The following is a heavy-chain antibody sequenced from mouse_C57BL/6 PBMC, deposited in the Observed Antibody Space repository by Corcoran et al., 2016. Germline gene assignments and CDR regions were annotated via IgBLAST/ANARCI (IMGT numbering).Heavy chain of an antibody. V-gene: IGHV9-3*01. J-gene: IGHJ2*01. Sequence: QIQLVQSGPELKKPGETVKISCKASGYTFTTYGMSWVKQAPGKGLKWMGWINTYSGVPTYADDFKGRFAFSLETSASTAYLQINNLKNEDTATYFCARNYDPYWGQDTTLTVSS. CDR2: INTYSGVP. CDR3: ARNYDPY. CDR1: GYTFTTYG. D-gene: IGHD2-4*01.